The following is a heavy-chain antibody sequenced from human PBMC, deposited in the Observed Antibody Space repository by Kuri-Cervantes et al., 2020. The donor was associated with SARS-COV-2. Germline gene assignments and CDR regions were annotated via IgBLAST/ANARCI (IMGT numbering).Heavy chain of an antibody. CDR3: AKSPVDSGTYLSPAFDF. CDR2: LSRTGATT. D-gene: IGHD1-26*01. Sequence: GESLKISCAASGFTFSNYAMTWVRQAPGKGLEWVSTLSRTGATTYYLDSVKGRFTISRDNSKNTLYLQMNSLRADDTAVYYCAKSPVDSGTYLSPAFDFWGQGTMVTVSS. V-gene: IGHV3-23*01. CDR1: GFTFSNYA. J-gene: IGHJ3*01.